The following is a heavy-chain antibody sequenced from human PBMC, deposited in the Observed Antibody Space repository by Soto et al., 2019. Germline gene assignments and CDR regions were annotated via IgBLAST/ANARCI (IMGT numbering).Heavy chain of an antibody. CDR3: AKDLWFGEFPGPLTSDY. D-gene: IGHD3-10*01. V-gene: IGHV3-30*18. CDR2: ISYDGSNK. Sequence: GGSLRLSCAASGFTFSSYGMHWVRQAPGKGLEWVAVISYDGSNKYYADSVKGRFTISRDNSKNTLYLQMNSLRAEDTAVYYCAKDLWFGEFPGPLTSDYWGQGTLVTVSS. J-gene: IGHJ4*02. CDR1: GFTFSSYG.